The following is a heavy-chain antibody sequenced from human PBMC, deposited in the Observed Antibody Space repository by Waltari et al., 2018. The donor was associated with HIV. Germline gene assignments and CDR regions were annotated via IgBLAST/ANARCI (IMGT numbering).Heavy chain of an antibody. V-gene: IGHV4-59*03. D-gene: IGHD3-22*01. Sequence: QVQLQESGPGLLKPSETLSLPCTVSGGPMGGFYWGWLRQTPGRGLEWIVYIYYGGSSNYNPSLKSRAKISVDTSTEQFSLELTLVTAADTGGGGGGGGGDGGYFFDYWGPGTLVTVSS. J-gene: IGHJ4*02. CDR2: IYYGGSS. CDR3: GGGGDGGYFFDY. CDR1: GGPMGGFY.